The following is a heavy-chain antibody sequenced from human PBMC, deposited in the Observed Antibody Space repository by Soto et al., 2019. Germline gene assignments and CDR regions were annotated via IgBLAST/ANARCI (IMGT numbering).Heavy chain of an antibody. CDR3: AKTASITIRAGFDH. CDR2: ISGSGSNP. D-gene: IGHD2-21*02. V-gene: IGHV3-23*01. J-gene: IGHJ4*02. CDR1: GFTFSSYA. Sequence: EVQVLESGGGLVQPGGSLRLSCAASGFTFSSYAMSWVRQAPGQGLGGVSAISGSGSNPYYADSVKGRFTISRDNSKNTLYLQMNSLRAEDTALYYCAKTASITIRAGFDHWGQETLVTVS.